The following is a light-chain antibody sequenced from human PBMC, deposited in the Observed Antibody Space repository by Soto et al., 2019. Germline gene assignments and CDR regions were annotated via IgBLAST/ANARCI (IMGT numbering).Light chain of an antibody. J-gene: IGLJ3*02. Sequence: QSALTQPASVSGSPGQSITISCTGTSSDVGGYNYVSWYQQHPGKAPKLMISEVSDRPSGVSDRFSGSKSGNTASLTISGLQSEDEADYYCSSYTSSGSRVFGGGTKLTV. CDR2: EVS. CDR1: SSDVGGYNY. V-gene: IGLV2-14*01. CDR3: SSYTSSGSRV.